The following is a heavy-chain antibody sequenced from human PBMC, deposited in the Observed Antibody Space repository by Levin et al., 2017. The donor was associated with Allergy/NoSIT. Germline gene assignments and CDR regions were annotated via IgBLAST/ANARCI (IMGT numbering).Heavy chain of an antibody. CDR1: GGSFSGYY. V-gene: IGHV4-34*01. CDR2: INHSGST. CDR3: ARGGGSSWLIYYYMDV. J-gene: IGHJ6*03. D-gene: IGHD6-13*01. Sequence: SETLSLTCAVYGGSFSGYYWSWIRQPPGKGLEWIGEINHSGSTNYNPSLKSRVTISVDTSKNQFSLKLSSVTAADTAVYYCARGGGSSWLIYYYMDVWGKGPRSPSP.